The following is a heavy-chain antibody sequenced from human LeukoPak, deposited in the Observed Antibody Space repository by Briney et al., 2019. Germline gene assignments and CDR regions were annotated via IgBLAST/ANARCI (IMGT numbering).Heavy chain of an antibody. CDR2: IIPIFGTA. CDR1: GGTFSIYA. CDR3: ARAPLWFGESYAFDI. D-gene: IGHD3-10*01. V-gene: IGHV1-69*13. Sequence: SVKVSCKASGGTFSIYAISWVRQAPGQGLEWMGGIIPIFGTANYAQKFQGRVTITADESTSTAYMELSSLRSEDTAVYYCARAPLWFGESYAFDIWGQGTMVTVSS. J-gene: IGHJ3*02.